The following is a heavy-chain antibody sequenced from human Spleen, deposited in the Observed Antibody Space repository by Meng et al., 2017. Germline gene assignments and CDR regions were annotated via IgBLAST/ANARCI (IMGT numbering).Heavy chain of an antibody. D-gene: IGHD2-15*01. Sequence: GESLKISCAASGFTFNTYWMHWVRQAPGKGLVWVSRIKSDVSSASHADFVKGRFTISRDNAKNTIYLQMNSLRAEDTAFYYCAKEGCSGGSCYSGTDYWGQGTLVTVSS. V-gene: IGHV3-74*01. CDR2: IKSDVSSA. CDR3: AKEGCSGGSCYSGTDY. J-gene: IGHJ4*02. CDR1: GFTFNTYW.